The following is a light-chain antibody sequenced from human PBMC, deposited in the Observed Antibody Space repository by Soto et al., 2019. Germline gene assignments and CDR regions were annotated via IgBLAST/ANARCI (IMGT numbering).Light chain of an antibody. CDR2: GAS. V-gene: IGKV3-15*01. CDR1: QSVDIT. CDR3: QQYDTWPS. Sequence: PGETVALSCRASQSVDITLAWYQQKGVQAPSLLISGASSRATGVPVRFSGSGSGTDFTLTISGLQSEDFAVYFCQQYDTWPSFGQGTKLQIK. J-gene: IGKJ2*01.